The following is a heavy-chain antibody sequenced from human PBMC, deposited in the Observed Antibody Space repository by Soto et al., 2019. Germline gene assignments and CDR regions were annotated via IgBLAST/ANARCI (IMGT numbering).Heavy chain of an antibody. Sequence: QVQPQESGPGLVQPSGTLSLICIVSGDSVTFGHHYWSCIRQPPGKGLEWIGHIFFTGATNYSSSVKSRVTMPVDSSKRQFSLNLTSVSAADSAIYYCARARPDSAGSSLGRRLDVWGQGTTVTVSS. CDR3: ARARPDSAGSSLGRRLDV. CDR1: GDSVTFGHHY. V-gene: IGHV4-61*01. D-gene: IGHD3-10*01. J-gene: IGHJ6*02. CDR2: IFFTGAT.